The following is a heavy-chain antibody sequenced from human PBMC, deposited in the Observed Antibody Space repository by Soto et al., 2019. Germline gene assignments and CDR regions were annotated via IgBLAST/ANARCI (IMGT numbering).Heavy chain of an antibody. Sequence: QVQLQESGPGLVRPSETLSLTCTVSSDSISSYYWIWIRQSPGKGLEWIGYTDYSGNTNYNPSLKSRVTISGDTSKNQFSPRPSSVTAADTAVYYCARAVGDPLYYLDYWGQGTLVTVSS. CDR2: TDYSGNT. V-gene: IGHV4-59*08. D-gene: IGHD6-19*01. CDR3: ARAVGDPLYYLDY. CDR1: SDSISSYY. J-gene: IGHJ4*02.